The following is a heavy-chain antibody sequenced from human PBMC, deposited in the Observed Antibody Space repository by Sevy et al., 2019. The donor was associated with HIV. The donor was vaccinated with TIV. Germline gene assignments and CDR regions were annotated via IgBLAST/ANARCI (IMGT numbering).Heavy chain of an antibody. CDR3: ARGGAARGRWFDP. CDR2: VSYEGSTR. V-gene: IGHV3-30-3*01. D-gene: IGHD6-6*01. Sequence: GGSLRLSCVASGFIVSGYDMHWVRQAPGKGLEWVTSVSYEGSTRNYAASVEGRFTISRDRSKNTLYLQMNTLRPDDTAIYYCARGGAARGRWFDPWGQGTLVTVSS. J-gene: IGHJ5*02. CDR1: GFIVSGYD.